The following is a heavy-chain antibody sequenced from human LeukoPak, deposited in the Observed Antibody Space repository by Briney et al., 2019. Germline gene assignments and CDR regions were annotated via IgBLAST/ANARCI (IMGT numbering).Heavy chain of an antibody. J-gene: IGHJ6*03. CDR3: ARLRDGTGYYRSYYYYYMDV. CDR1: GGSFSGYY. CDR2: INHSGST. V-gene: IGHV4-34*01. D-gene: IGHD3/OR15-3a*01. Sequence: PSETLSLTCAVYGGSFSGYYWSWIRQPPGKGLEWIGEINHSGSTNYNPSLKSRVTISVDTSKNQFSLKLSSVTAADTAVYYCARLRDGTGYYRSYYYYYMDVWGKGTTVTISS.